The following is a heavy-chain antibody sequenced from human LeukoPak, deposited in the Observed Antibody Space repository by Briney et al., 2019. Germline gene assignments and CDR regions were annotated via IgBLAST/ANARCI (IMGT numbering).Heavy chain of an antibody. CDR3: ATYSSRNAREFQS. V-gene: IGHV1-2*02. Sequence: ASVKVSCKASGYTFTGYYMHWVRQAPGQGLEWMGWINPNSGGTNYAQKFQGRVTMTRDTSISTAYMELSRLRSDDTAVYYCATYSSRNAREFQSWGQGTLVTVSS. CDR1: GYTFTGYY. CDR2: INPNSGGT. J-gene: IGHJ1*01. D-gene: IGHD2-2*01.